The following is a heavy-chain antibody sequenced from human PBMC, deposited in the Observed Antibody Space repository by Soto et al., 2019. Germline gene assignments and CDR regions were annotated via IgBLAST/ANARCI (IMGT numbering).Heavy chain of an antibody. Sequence: QVQLVESGGDVVQPGSSLRLACAASRFTFSNYGMHWVRQAPGKGLEWVAYVSYDAANKYYADSVRGRFTISRDNSENTLHLEMDFLSGADSARYFCASGTSFDHWGQGTPVSVSS. V-gene: IGHV3-30*03. CDR2: VSYDAANK. CDR1: RFTFSNYG. J-gene: IGHJ4*02. CDR3: ASGTSFDH.